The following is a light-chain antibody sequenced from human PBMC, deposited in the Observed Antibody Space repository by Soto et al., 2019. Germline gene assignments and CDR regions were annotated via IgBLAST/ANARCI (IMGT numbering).Light chain of an antibody. V-gene: IGKV1-5*03. Sequence: DIQMTQSPSTLSASVGDRVSITSRASQSLNSWLAWYQQKPGKAPKLLIYKTSTLESGVPSRFSGSGSGTEFTLTISNLQPDDFATYYCQQYNTYSFGQGTKLEIK. CDR3: QQYNTYS. CDR1: QSLNSW. J-gene: IGKJ2*01. CDR2: KTS.